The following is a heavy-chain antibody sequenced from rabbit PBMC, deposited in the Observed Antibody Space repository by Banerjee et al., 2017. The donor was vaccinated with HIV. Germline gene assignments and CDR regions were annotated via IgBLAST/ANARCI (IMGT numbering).Heavy chain of an antibody. CDR2: IDPIFGNT. CDR3: ARHWDL. Sequence: QEQLVESGGGLVQPGGSLKLSCKASGFDFSGFGVSWVRQAPGKGLEWIGYIDPIFGNTYYARWAKGRFTISKTSSTTVTLQMTSLTAADTATYFCARHWDLWGQGTLVTVS. J-gene: IGHJ3*01. CDR1: GFDFSGFG. D-gene: IGHD4-2*01. V-gene: IGHV1S39*01.